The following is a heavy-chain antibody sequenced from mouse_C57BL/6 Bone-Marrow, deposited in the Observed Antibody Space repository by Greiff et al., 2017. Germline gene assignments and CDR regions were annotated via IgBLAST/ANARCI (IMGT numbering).Heavy chain of an antibody. V-gene: IGHV1-20*01. CDR2: INPYNGDT. CDR3: ARLRYYGSSYYYAMDY. CDR1: GYSFTGYF. D-gene: IGHD1-1*01. Sequence: EVQRVESGPELVQPGDSVKISCKASGYSFTGYFMNWVMQSHGKSLEWIGRINPYNGDTFYNQKFKGKATLTVDKSSSTAHRELRSLTSEDSAVYDCARLRYYGSSYYYAMDYWGQGTSVTVSS. J-gene: IGHJ4*01.